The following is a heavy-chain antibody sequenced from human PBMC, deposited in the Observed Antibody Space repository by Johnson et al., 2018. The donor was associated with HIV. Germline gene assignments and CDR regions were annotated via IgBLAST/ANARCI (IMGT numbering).Heavy chain of an antibody. Sequence: QMQLVESGGGVVQPGGSLRLSCAASGFTFSNYGMHWVRQAPGKGLEWVAFIRYDGSNKYYADSVKGRFTISRDNSKNTLYLQMNSLRAEDTAVYYCARAPGAGDAFDIWGQGTMVTVSS. V-gene: IGHV3-30*02. D-gene: IGHD7-27*01. CDR2: IRYDGSNK. CDR1: GFTFSNYG. CDR3: ARAPGAGDAFDI. J-gene: IGHJ3*02.